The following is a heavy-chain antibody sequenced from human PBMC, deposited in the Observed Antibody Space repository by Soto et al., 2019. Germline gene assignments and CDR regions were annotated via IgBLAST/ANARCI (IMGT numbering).Heavy chain of an antibody. D-gene: IGHD6-19*01. CDR3: AKDPSLYRSGWRYFDY. V-gene: IGHV3-30*18. J-gene: IGHJ4*02. CDR1: GFTFSTYG. Sequence: GGSLRLSCAASGFTFSTYGIHWVRQAPGKGLEWVAVISYDGSNKYYADSVKGRFTISRDNSKNTLYLQMNSLRAEDTAVYYCAKDPSLYRSGWRYFDYWGQATLVTVSS. CDR2: ISYDGSNK.